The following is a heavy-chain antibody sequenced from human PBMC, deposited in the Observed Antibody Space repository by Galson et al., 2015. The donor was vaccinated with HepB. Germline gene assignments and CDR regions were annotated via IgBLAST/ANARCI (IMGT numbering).Heavy chain of an antibody. CDR3: ARDLTSYYYDSSGYAP. Sequence: SLRLSCAASGFTFSSYGMHWVRQAPGKGLEWVAVIWYDGSNKYYADSVKGRFTISRDNSKNTLYLQMNSLRAEDTAVYYCARDLTSYYYDSSGYAPWGQGTLVTVSS. D-gene: IGHD3-22*01. CDR2: IWYDGSNK. V-gene: IGHV3-33*01. CDR1: GFTFSSYG. J-gene: IGHJ5*02.